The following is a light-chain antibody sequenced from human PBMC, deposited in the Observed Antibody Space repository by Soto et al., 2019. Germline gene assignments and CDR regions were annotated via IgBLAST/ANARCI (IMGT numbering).Light chain of an antibody. CDR1: QSVSSN. Sequence: EIVMTQSPATLSVSPGERATLSCRASQSVSSNLAWYQQKPGQAPRLLIYGASTWATGIPDRFSGGGSGTEFTLTISRLEPEDFAVYYCQQYGNSPTFGQGTKVDIK. V-gene: IGKV3-15*01. CDR2: GAS. CDR3: QQYGNSPT. J-gene: IGKJ1*01.